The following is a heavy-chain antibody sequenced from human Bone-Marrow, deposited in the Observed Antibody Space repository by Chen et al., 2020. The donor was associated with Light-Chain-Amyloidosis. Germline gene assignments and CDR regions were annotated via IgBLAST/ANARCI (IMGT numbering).Heavy chain of an antibody. D-gene: IGHD3-22*01. CDR1: GGSISSYY. V-gene: IGHV4-4*07. CDR3: AGSYDSSGYLAYYFDY. Sequence: QVQLQESGPGLVKPSETLSLTCTVSGGSISSYYWSWIRQPAGKGLEWIGRIYTSGSTNYNPSLKSRVTMSVDTSKNQFSLKLSSVTAADTAVYYCAGSYDSSGYLAYYFDYWGQGTLVTVSS. J-gene: IGHJ4*02. CDR2: IYTSGST.